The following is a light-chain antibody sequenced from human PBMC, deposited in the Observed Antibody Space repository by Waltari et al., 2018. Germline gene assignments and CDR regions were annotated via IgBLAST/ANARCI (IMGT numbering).Light chain of an antibody. CDR2: EAS. J-gene: IGKJ4*01. CDR3: QQRANWPPLT. CDR1: QSVYTF. V-gene: IGKV3-11*01. Sequence: EVVLTQPPATLSLAPGGGATASCRASQSVYTFLAWYQQKPGQAPRLLTYEASQVATGIPARCSGSGSGTDFTLTISNLEPEDVAIYYCQQRANWPPLTFGGGTKVEIK.